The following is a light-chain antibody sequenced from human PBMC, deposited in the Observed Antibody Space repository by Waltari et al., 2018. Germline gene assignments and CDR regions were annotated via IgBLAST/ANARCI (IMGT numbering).Light chain of an antibody. CDR3: QSADSSGTYPSV. CDR1: ALPKQY. Sequence: SYELTQPPSVSVSPGQTARITCSGDALPKQYAYWYQQKPGQAPMLLIFKDTDRPSGIPGRVSGASSGTTVTLTISGVQTEDEADYYCQSADSSGTYPSVFGGGTKLTVL. J-gene: IGLJ3*02. V-gene: IGLV3-25*03. CDR2: KDT.